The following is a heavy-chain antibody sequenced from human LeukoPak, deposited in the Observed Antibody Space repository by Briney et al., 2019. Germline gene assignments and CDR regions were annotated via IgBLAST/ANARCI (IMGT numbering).Heavy chain of an antibody. CDR1: GGSISSGDYY. Sequence: SETLSLTCTVSGGSISSGDYYWSWIRQPPGKGLEWIGYIYYSESTYYNPSLKSRVTISVDTSKNQFSLKLSSVTAADTAVYYCARETGTYCSSTSCYTPIFDYWGQGTLVTVSS. V-gene: IGHV4-30-4*08. CDR3: ARETGTYCSSTSCYTPIFDY. D-gene: IGHD2-2*02. CDR2: IYYSEST. J-gene: IGHJ4*02.